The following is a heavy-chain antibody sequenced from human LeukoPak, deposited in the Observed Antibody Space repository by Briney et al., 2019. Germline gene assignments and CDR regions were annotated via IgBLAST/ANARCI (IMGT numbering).Heavy chain of an antibody. Sequence: ASVKVSCKASGYTFTSYGISWVRQAPGQGLEWMGWINPNSGGTNYAQKFQGRVTMTRDTSISTAYMELSRLRSDDTAVYYCATVGSGSYYYWGQGTLVTVSS. CDR1: GYTFTSYG. CDR2: INPNSGGT. D-gene: IGHD3-10*01. J-gene: IGHJ4*02. V-gene: IGHV1-2*02. CDR3: ATVGSGSYYY.